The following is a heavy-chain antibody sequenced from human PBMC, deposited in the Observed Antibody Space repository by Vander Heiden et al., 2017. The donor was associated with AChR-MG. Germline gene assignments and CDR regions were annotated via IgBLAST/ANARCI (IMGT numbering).Heavy chain of an antibody. CDR1: GYTFNNYY. V-gene: IGHV1-46*02. D-gene: IGHD2-15*01. J-gene: IGHJ6*02. CDR3: ARSSPCSGGSCYGYVGYYYYYGMDV. CDR2: INPSGGST. Sequence: QVQLVQSGAEVKKPGASVKVSCKASGYTFNNYYMHLVRQAPGQGLEWMGIINPSGGSTSYAQKFQGRVTMTRDTSTSTVYMELSSLRSEDTAVYYCARSSPCSGGSCYGYVGYYYYYGMDVWGQGTTVTVSS.